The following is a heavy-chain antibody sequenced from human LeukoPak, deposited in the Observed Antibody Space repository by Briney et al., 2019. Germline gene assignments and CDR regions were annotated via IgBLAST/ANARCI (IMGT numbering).Heavy chain of an antibody. D-gene: IGHD5-18*01. CDR2: ITGSGGST. CDR1: GFTFSNYG. J-gene: IGHJ4*02. Sequence: GGSLRLSCAASGFTFSNYGLSWVRQAPGKGLEWVSGITGSGGSTYYADSVKGRFTISRDNSKNTVHLQMDSLRPEDSAVYYCAKNAGYSYGLYYFDYWGQGTLVTVSS. CDR3: AKNAGYSYGLYYFDY. V-gene: IGHV3-23*01.